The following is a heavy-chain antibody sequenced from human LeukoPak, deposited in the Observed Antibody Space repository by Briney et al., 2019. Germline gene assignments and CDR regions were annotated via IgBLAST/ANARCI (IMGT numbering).Heavy chain of an antibody. CDR3: AREVSEGFDF. CDR2: FGTRSTSI. D-gene: IGHD3-22*01. J-gene: IGHJ4*02. Sequence: PGGFLRLSCTASEFTFSVYCMNWIRQAPWKGLEWVSSFGTRSTSIYHAGSVKGRFAISRDNAKNSLYLQMNSLRAEDTALYYCAREVSEGFDFWGQGTLVTVSS. CDR1: EFTFSVYC. V-gene: IGHV3-21*01.